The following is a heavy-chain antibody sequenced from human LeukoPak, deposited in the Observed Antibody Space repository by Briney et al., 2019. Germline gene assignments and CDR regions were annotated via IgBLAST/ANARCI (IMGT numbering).Heavy chain of an antibody. CDR3: AKVGCSSTSCYMWFDY. CDR1: GFTFRSYA. J-gene: IGHJ4*02. V-gene: IGHV3-23*01. CDR2: ISGSGGST. Sequence: GGSLRLSCAASGFTFRSYAMSWVRQAPGKGLEWVSAISGSGGSTYYADSVKGRFAISRDNSKNTLYLQMNSLRAEDTAVYYCAKVGCSSTSCYMWFDYWGQGTLVTVSS. D-gene: IGHD2-2*02.